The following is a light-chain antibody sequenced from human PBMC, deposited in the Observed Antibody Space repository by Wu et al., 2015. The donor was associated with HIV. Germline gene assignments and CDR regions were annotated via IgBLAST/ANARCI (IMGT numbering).Light chain of an antibody. CDR1: QSVGSF. V-gene: IGKV3-11*01. CDR2: DAS. Sequence: EIVLTQSPATLSLSPGERATLFCRASQSVGSFLAWYQQKPGQAPRLLIYDASYRATGIPARFSGSGSGTAFTLTISRLEPEDFAVYYCQQYGNSPPMYTFGQGTKLEIK. CDR3: QQYGNSPPMYT. J-gene: IGKJ2*01.